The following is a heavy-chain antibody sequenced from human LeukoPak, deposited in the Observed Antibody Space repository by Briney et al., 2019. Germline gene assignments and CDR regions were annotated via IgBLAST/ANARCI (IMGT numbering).Heavy chain of an antibody. CDR2: IIGGGGST. V-gene: IGHV3-23*01. Sequence: PGGSLRLSCAASGFPFSSHGMSWVRQAPGKGLEWVSGIIGGGGSTYYADSVKGRFTISGDNSKNTLYLQMNSLRAEDTAVYYCARRAGAYSHPYDYWGQGTLVTVSS. J-gene: IGHJ4*02. D-gene: IGHD4/OR15-4a*01. CDR3: ARRAGAYSHPYDY. CDR1: GFPFSSHG.